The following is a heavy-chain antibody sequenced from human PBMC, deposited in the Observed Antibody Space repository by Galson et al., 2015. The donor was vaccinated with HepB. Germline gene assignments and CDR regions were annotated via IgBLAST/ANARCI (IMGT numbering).Heavy chain of an antibody. D-gene: IGHD3-16*01. Sequence: SVKVSCKASGYPFTSYDINWVRQATGQGLEWMGWMNPDNGKTGHAQKFQASVTMTRNKSINTAYMELSSLRFDDTATYFCMITYYGGRSAWGQGTLVTVSS. CDR3: MITYYGGRSA. CDR1: GYPFTSYD. CDR2: MNPDNGKT. V-gene: IGHV1-8*01. J-gene: IGHJ4*02.